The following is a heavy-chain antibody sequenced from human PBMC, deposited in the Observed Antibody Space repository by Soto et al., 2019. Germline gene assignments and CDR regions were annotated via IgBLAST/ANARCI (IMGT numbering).Heavy chain of an antibody. J-gene: IGHJ3*02. CDR2: IGRADDT. CDR3: ARDHEGYDFWSGYYKPDAFDI. Sequence: GGSLRLSCTASGFTFSSYDMHWVRQATGKGLEWVSAIGRADDTYYPGSVKGRFTISRDNAKNSLYLQMNSLRAEDTAVYYCARDHEGYDFWSGYYKPDAFDIWGQGTMVTVSS. CDR1: GFTFSSYD. V-gene: IGHV3-13*01. D-gene: IGHD3-3*01.